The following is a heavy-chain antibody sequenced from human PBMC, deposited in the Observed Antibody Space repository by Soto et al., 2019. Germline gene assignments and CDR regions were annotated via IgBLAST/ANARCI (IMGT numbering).Heavy chain of an antibody. CDR1: GFTFSSYS. D-gene: IGHD2-8*01. Sequence: EVQVVESGGGVVQPGGSLRLSCAASGFTFSSYSLIWVRQAPGKGLEWFSYITSDSSTISYADSVKGRFTVSRDNAKNSLYLQMNSLRDEDTSLYYCARVGRCVYGMDVGGQGTSVTVSS. J-gene: IGHJ6*02. V-gene: IGHV3-48*02. CDR2: ITSDSSTI. CDR3: ARVGRCVYGMDV.